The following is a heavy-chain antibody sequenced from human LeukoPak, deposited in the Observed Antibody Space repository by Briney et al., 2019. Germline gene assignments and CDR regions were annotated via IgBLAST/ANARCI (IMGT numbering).Heavy chain of an antibody. CDR2: IYYSGST. CDR1: GGSISSSSYY. V-gene: IGHV4-39*07. CDR3: ARAPPPYCSSTSCYYY. Sequence: SETLSLTCTVSGGSISSSSYYWGWIRQPPGKGLEWIGSIYYSGSTYYNPSLKSRVTISVDTSKNQFSLKLSSVTAADTAVYYCARAPPPYCSSTSCYYYWGQGTLVTVSS. D-gene: IGHD2-2*01. J-gene: IGHJ4*02.